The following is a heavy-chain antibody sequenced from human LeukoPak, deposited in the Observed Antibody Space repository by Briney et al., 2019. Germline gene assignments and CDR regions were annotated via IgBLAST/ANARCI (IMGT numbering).Heavy chain of an antibody. V-gene: IGHV3-23*01. Sequence: GGSLRLSCAASGFXFSSYAISWVRQAPGKGLEWVSAISGSGGSTYYADSVKGRFTISRDNSKNTLYLQMNSLRAEDTAVYYCAKADSSGYYPYYFDYWGQGTLVTVSS. CDR1: GFXFSSYA. D-gene: IGHD3-22*01. CDR3: AKADSSGYYPYYFDY. J-gene: IGHJ4*02. CDR2: ISGSGGST.